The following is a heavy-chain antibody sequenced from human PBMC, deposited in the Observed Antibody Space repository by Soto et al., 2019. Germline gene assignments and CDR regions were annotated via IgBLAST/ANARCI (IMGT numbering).Heavy chain of an antibody. CDR1: GGSLSHYY. Sequence: PSETLSLTCTGSGGSLSHYYWSWIRQPPGRGLEWIGHIFYSGSTNYNPALKSRVTISVDTSKSQFSLKLSSVTAADTAVYYCARSLGVSSLDYWGQGTPVTVSS. J-gene: IGHJ4*02. CDR2: IFYSGST. D-gene: IGHD3-16*01. V-gene: IGHV4-59*03. CDR3: ARSLGVSSLDY.